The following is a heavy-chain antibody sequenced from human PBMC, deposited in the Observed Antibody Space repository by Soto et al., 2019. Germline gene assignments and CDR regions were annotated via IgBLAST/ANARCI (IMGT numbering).Heavy chain of an antibody. Sequence: PGGSLRLSXAASGFTFSSYAMHWVRQAPGKGLERVAVISYDGSNKYYADAVKGRFTISRDNSKNTLYLQMNSLRAEDTAVYYCASLIYDYVWGSPYYYYGMDVWGQGTTVTVSS. CDR2: ISYDGSNK. V-gene: IGHV3-30-3*01. J-gene: IGHJ6*02. CDR1: GFTFSSYA. CDR3: ASLIYDYVWGSPYYYYGMDV. D-gene: IGHD3-16*01.